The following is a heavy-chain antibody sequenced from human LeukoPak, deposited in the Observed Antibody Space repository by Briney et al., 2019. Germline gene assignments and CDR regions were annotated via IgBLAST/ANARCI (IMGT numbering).Heavy chain of an antibody. V-gene: IGHV4-4*09. J-gene: IGHJ5*02. CDR2: IYTSGST. Sequence: SETLSLTCTVSGGSISSYYWSWIRQPPGKGLEWIGYIYTSGSTNYNPSLKSRVTISVDTSKNQFSLKLSSVTAADTAVYYCARHDSGAVAGHGAWFDPWGQRTLVTVSS. D-gene: IGHD6-19*01. CDR3: ARHDSGAVAGHGAWFDP. CDR1: GGSISSYY.